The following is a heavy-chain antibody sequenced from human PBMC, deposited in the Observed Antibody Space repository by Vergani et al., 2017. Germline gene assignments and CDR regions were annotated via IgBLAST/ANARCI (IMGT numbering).Heavy chain of an antibody. D-gene: IGHD3-3*01. CDR1: GGSIRSSSYY. CDR2: IYYSGST. V-gene: IGHV4-39*01. Sequence: QLQLQESGPGLVKPSETLSLTCTVSGGSIRSSSYYWGWIRQPPGKGLEWIGSIYYSGSTYYNPSLTSRVTISVDTSKNQFSLRLSSVTAADTAVYYCARPYYDFWSGYPSADAFDIWGQGTMVTVSS. J-gene: IGHJ3*02. CDR3: ARPYYDFWSGYPSADAFDI.